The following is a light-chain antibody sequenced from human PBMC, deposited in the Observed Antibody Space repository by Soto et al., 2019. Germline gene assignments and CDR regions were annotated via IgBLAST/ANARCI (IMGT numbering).Light chain of an antibody. CDR2: KAS. CDR1: QSISSW. J-gene: IGKJ1*01. Sequence: DIQMTQSHSILSASVGDRVTITCRASQSISSWLAWYQQKRGKAPNLLIYKASSLESGVPSRFSGSGSGTEFTLTISSLQPDDFATYYCQQYNSYPWTFGQGTKAEIK. V-gene: IGKV1-5*03. CDR3: QQYNSYPWT.